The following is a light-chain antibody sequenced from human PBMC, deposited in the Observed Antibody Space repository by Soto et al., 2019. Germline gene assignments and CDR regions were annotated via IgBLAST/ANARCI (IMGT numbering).Light chain of an antibody. Sequence: QSVLTQPRSVSGSPGQSVTISCTGTSSDVGGYNYVSWYQQHPGKAPKLIIYDVSKRPSGVPDRFSGSKSGNTASLTFSGLQAEDEADYYCCSSAGTYTSVFGGGTKLTVL. V-gene: IGLV2-11*01. CDR3: CSSAGTYTSV. J-gene: IGLJ3*02. CDR2: DVS. CDR1: SSDVGGYNY.